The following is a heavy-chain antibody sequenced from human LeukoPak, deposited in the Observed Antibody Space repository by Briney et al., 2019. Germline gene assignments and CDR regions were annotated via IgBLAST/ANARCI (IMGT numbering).Heavy chain of an antibody. V-gene: IGHV1-8*01. J-gene: IGHJ6*03. CDR3: ARGRYVTYYDILTGLRRSYYMDV. CDR2: MNPNSGNT. Sequence: ASVKVSCKASGYTFTSYDINWVRQATGQGLEWMGWMNPNSGNTGYAQKFQGRVTMTRNTSISTAYMELSSLRSEDTAVYYCARGRYVTYYDILTGLRRSYYMDVWGKGTTVTISS. CDR1: GYTFTSYD. D-gene: IGHD3-9*01.